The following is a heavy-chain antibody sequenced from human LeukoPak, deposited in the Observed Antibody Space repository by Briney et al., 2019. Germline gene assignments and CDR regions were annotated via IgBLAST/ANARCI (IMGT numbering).Heavy chain of an antibody. D-gene: IGHD3-10*01. V-gene: IGHV1-2*02. Sequence: ASVKVSCKASGYTFTSYGISWVRQAPGQGLEWMAWINPNSGGTNYAQRFQGRVTMTRDTSISTAYMELNRLRSDDTAVYYCARDRGESNFDYWGQGTLVTVSS. CDR2: INPNSGGT. CDR1: GYTFTSYG. J-gene: IGHJ4*02. CDR3: ARDRGESNFDY.